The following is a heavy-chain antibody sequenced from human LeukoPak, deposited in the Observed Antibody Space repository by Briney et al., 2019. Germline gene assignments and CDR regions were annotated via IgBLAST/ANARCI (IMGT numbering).Heavy chain of an antibody. J-gene: IGHJ2*01. CDR3: ARVTAYRRYFDL. V-gene: IGHV4-34*01. CDR2: INHSGST. D-gene: IGHD5-18*01. Sequence: TSETLSLTCAVYGGSFSGYYWSWIRQPPGKGLEWIGEINHSGSTNYNPSLKSRVTISVDTSKNQFSLKLCSVTAADTAVYYCARVTAYRRYFDLWGRGTLVTVSS. CDR1: GGSFSGYY.